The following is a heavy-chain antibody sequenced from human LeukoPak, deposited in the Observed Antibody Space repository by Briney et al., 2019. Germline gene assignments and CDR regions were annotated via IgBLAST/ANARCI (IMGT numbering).Heavy chain of an antibody. J-gene: IGHJ6*03. D-gene: IGHD4-11*01. CDR2: IRYDGSNK. CDR3: AKNLYSNYPVGNYYYMDV. CDR1: GFTFSSYG. V-gene: IGHV3-30*02. Sequence: PGGSLRLSCAASGFTFSSYGMHWVRQAPGKGLEWVAFIRYDGSNKYYADSVKGRFTISRDNSKNTLYLQMNSLRAEDTAVYYCAKNLYSNYPVGNYYYMDVWGKGTTVTVSS.